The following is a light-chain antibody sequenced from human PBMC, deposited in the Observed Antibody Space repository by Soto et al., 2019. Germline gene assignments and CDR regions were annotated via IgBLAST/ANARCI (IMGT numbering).Light chain of an antibody. CDR2: GAS. V-gene: IGKV3-20*01. Sequence: EIVLTQSPDTLSLSPGERATLSCRACQSISSSYLAWYQQKPGQAPRLLIYGASSRATGIPDRFSGSGSGTDFTLTISRLEPEDFAVYYCQQYGNSPQAFGQGTKLEIK. CDR3: QQYGNSPQA. CDR1: QSISSSY. J-gene: IGKJ2*01.